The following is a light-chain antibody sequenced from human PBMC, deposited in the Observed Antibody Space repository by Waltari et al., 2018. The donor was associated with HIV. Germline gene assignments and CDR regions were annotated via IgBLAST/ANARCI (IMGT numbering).Light chain of an antibody. CDR2: EVN. J-gene: IGLJ3*02. CDR1: NSAVGSYNR. V-gene: IGLV2-18*02. Sequence: QSALTQPPSVSGSPGQSVTISSTGTNSAVGSYNRVSWYQLPPGTAPKLMIYEVNNRPSGVPDRFSGSKSGNTASLTISGLQAEDEADYYCSSYTSSSTLWMFGGGTKLTVL. CDR3: SSYTSSSTLWM.